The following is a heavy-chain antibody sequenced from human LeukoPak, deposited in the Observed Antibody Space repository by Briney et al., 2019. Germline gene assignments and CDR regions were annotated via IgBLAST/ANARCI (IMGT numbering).Heavy chain of an antibody. Sequence: ASVKVSCKASGYTFTSHDINWVRQAAGQGLEWMGWMNPNSGNSGYAQNFQGRVIMTRDTSISTAYMELHSLRSKDTAVYYCARGYSPSIRTTGNDYWGQGTLVTVSS. CDR3: ARGYSPSIRTTGNDY. CDR1: GYTFTSHD. J-gene: IGHJ4*02. D-gene: IGHD1-1*01. V-gene: IGHV1-8*01. CDR2: MNPNSGNS.